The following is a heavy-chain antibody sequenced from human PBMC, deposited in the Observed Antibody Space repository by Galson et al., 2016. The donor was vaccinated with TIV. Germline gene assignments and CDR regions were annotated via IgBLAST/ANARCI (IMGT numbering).Heavy chain of an antibody. V-gene: IGHV3-15*01. D-gene: IGHD2-15*01. CDR1: GFIFSNAW. Sequence: SLRLSCAASGFIFSNAWMSWVRQAPGKGLEWVGRIKSNFDGGTTDYAAPVKGRFTISRHDSKNTLFLQMNRLKTEDTAVYCCTTELGYCSGGYCYYFDYWGQGTLVTVSS. CDR3: TTELGYCSGGYCYYFDY. J-gene: IGHJ4*02. CDR2: IKSNFDGGTT.